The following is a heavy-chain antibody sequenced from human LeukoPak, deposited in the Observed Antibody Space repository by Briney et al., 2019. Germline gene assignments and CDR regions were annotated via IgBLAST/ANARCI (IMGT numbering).Heavy chain of an antibody. J-gene: IGHJ4*02. V-gene: IGHV1-46*01. Sequence: ASVKVSCKASGYTFTSYYMHWVRQAPGQGLEWMGIINPSGGSTSYAQKFQGRVTMTRDTSTSTVYMELSSLRSEDTAVYYCAREENYYDSSGYYSHNFDYWGQGTLVTVSS. D-gene: IGHD3-22*01. CDR3: AREENYYDSSGYYSHNFDY. CDR2: INPSGGST. CDR1: GYTFTSYY.